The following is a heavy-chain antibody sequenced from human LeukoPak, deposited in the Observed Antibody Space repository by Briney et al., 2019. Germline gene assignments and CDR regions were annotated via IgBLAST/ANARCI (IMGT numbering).Heavy chain of an antibody. V-gene: IGHV1-18*01. CDR3: ARPLAVAGSCDY. D-gene: IGHD6-19*01. CDR2: ISAYNGNT. Sequence: ASVKVSCKASGYTFTSYGISWVRQAPGQGLEWMGWISAYNGNTNYAQKLQGRVTMTTDTSTSTAYMELRSLRSDDAAVYYCARPLAVAGSCDYWGQGTLATVSS. CDR1: GYTFTSYG. J-gene: IGHJ4*02.